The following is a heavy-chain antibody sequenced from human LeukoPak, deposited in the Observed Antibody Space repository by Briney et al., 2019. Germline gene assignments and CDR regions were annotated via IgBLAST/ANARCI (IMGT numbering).Heavy chain of an antibody. D-gene: IGHD3/OR15-3a*01. CDR2: INPSSDTT. Sequence: ASVKVSCKASGYTFSIYDMQWVRQAPGQGLEWMGIINPSSDTTGYAQKFQGRVTMTRDTSTSTVYMELSSLRSEDAAMYYCGTSLDTGAFDIWGQGTMVTVSS. CDR3: GTSLDTGAFDI. J-gene: IGHJ3*02. V-gene: IGHV1-46*01. CDR1: GYTFSIYD.